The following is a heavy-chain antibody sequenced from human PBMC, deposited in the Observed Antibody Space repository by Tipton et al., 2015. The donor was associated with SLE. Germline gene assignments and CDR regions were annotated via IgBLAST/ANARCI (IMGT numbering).Heavy chain of an antibody. CDR3: ARGSGLEGAPDAFDI. D-gene: IGHD1-26*01. CDR2: INHSGST. J-gene: IGHJ3*02. V-gene: IGHV4-34*01. CDR1: GGSFGGYY. Sequence: TLSLTCAVYGGSFGGYYWSWIRQPPRKGLEWIGEINHSGSTNYNPSLKSRLTISVDTSKNQFSLKLSSVTAADTAVYYCARGSGLEGAPDAFDIWGQGTMVTVSS.